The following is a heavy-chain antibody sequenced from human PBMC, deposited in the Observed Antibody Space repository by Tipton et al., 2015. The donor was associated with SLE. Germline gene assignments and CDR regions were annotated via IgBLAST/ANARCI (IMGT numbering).Heavy chain of an antibody. D-gene: IGHD3-10*01. V-gene: IGHV4-59*12. Sequence: TLSLTCTVSGGSISSYYWSWIRQPPGKGLEWIGYIYYSGSTNYNPSLKSRVTISVDTSKNQFSLKVSSVTAADTAVYYCARERGDAFDIWGQGTMVTVSS. J-gene: IGHJ3*02. CDR3: ARERGDAFDI. CDR1: GGSISSYY. CDR2: IYYSGST.